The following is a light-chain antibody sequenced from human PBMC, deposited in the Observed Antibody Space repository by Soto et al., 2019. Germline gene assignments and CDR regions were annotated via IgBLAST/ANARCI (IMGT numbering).Light chain of an antibody. CDR2: AAS. J-gene: IGKJ5*01. CDR1: QNINSY. V-gene: IGKV1-39*01. Sequence: DIQMTQSPSTLSASVGDRVTITCRASQNINSYLNWYQQKPGKAPKLLIYAASSLQSGVPSRFSGSGSGTDFTLTISCLQSEDFATYYCQQYYSYPYTFGQGTRLEIK. CDR3: QQYYSYPYT.